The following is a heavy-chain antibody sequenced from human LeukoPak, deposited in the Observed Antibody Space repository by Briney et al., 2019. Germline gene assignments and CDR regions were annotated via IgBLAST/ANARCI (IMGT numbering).Heavy chain of an antibody. CDR1: GGTFSSYA. J-gene: IGHJ4*02. CDR3: ARSSKDESSGWHGFDY. V-gene: IGHV1-69*13. D-gene: IGHD6-19*01. Sequence: SVKVSCKASGGTFSSYAISWVRQAPGQGLEWMGGIIPIFGTANYAQKFQGRVTITADESTSTAYMELSSLRSEDTAVYYCARSSKDESSGWHGFDYWGQGTLVTVSS. CDR2: IIPIFGTA.